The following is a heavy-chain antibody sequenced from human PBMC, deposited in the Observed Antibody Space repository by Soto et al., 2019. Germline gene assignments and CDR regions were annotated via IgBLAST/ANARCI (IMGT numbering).Heavy chain of an antibody. J-gene: IGHJ4*02. CDR1: GGSMSNGYYY. Sequence: PSETLSLTCTVSGGSMSNGYYYWSWVRQNPGKGLEWIGHIYHSGRTYYNPSLKTRVGILVDMSKNQFSLNLNSVTAADTAVYYCARWVEVSLDYFDSWGQGTPVTVPQ. D-gene: IGHD1-20*01. V-gene: IGHV4-31*02. CDR3: ARWVEVSLDYFDS. CDR2: IYHSGRT.